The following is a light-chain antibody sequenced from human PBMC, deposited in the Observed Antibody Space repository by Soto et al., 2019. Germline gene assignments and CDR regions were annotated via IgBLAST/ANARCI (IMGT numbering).Light chain of an antibody. CDR2: DAS. CDR1: QSVSSY. J-gene: IGKJ4*01. V-gene: IGKV3-11*01. Sequence: EIVLTQSASTLSLSPGERATLSCRASQSVSSYLAWYQQKPGQAPRLLIYDASNRATGIPARFSGSGSGTDFTLTISSLEPEDFAVYYCQQRSNWPPTFGGRTKV. CDR3: QQRSNWPPT.